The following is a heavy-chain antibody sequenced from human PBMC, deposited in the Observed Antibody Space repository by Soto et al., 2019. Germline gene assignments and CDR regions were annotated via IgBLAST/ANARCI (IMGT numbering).Heavy chain of an antibody. CDR3: AKGRSYYYYYGVDV. J-gene: IGHJ6*02. Sequence: SVKVSCKASGFTFTNSAVQWVRQARGQRLEWIGWIVVGSGNTNYAQKFQERVTVSRDNSKSTLYLQMNGLRAEDTALYYCAKGRSYYYYYGVDVWGQGTTVTVSS. CDR2: IVVGSGNT. CDR1: GFTFTNSA. V-gene: IGHV1-58*01.